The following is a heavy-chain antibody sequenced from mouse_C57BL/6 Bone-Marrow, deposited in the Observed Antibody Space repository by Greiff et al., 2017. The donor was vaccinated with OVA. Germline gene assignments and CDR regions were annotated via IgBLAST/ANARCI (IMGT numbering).Heavy chain of an antibody. CDR3: ARDDGSNLYWYFDV. V-gene: IGHV7-1*01. J-gene: IGHJ1*03. Sequence: EVKLMESGGGLVQSGRSLRLSCATSGFTFSDFYMEWVRQAPGKGLEWIAASRNKANDYTTEYSASVKGRFIVSRDTSQSILYLQMNALRAEDTAIYYCARDDGSNLYWYFDVWGTGTTVTVSS. CDR2: SRNKANDYTT. D-gene: IGHD2-2*01. CDR1: GFTFSDFY.